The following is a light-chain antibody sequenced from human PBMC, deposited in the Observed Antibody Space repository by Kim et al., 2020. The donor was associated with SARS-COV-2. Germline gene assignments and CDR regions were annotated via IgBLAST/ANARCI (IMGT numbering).Light chain of an antibody. V-gene: IGKV3-15*01. Sequence: PGERATLSCRASQSVSSSLAWYQQKPGQAPSLLIYAASTRATGIPARFSGLGSGTEFTLTISSLQSEDFAVYYCQQYNDWPPLYTFGQGTKVDIK. CDR1: QSVSSS. J-gene: IGKJ2*01. CDR2: AAS. CDR3: QQYNDWPPLYT.